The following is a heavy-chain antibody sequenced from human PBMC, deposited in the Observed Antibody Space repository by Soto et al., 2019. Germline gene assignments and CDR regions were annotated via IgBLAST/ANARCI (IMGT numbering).Heavy chain of an antibody. D-gene: IGHD2-2*02. J-gene: IGHJ6*02. CDR2: ISNDASNK. Sequence: GSLRLSCAAAGFNFSTFCMHWVRKAPGKGLEWVAVISNDASNKYYADSVKGRFTISRDNSKNTLYLQMNSLRGEDTAVYYCARAGYCIKSSCFTNGMDVWGQGTTVTVSS. CDR3: ARAGYCIKSSCFTNGMDV. V-gene: IGHV3-30*03. CDR1: GFNFSTFC.